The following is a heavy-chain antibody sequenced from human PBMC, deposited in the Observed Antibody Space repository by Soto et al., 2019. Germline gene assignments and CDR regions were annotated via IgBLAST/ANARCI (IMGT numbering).Heavy chain of an antibody. CDR2: IIPIFGTA. CDR1: GGTFSSYA. J-gene: IGHJ6*02. Sequence: SVKVSCKASGGTFSSYAISWVRQAPGQGLDWMGGIIPIFGTANYAQKFQGRVTITADESTSTAYMELSSLRSEDTAVYYCARDLYYDILTGSNPYGMDVWGQGTTVTVSS. D-gene: IGHD3-9*01. CDR3: ARDLYYDILTGSNPYGMDV. V-gene: IGHV1-69*13.